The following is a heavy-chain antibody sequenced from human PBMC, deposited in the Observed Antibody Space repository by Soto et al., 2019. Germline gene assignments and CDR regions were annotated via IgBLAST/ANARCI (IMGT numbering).Heavy chain of an antibody. Sequence: QVQLQESGPRLVKPSATLSLTCTVSGGSITSSYWSWIRRPPGKGLEWIAYIYDTGISGYTPSPSYTPSLKSRVTMAVDTSKSQCSLKLTSVTAADTAVYYCARGEDAFFYYGLDVWGQGITVTVSS. J-gene: IGHJ6*02. CDR1: GGSITSSY. CDR3: ARGEDAFFYYGLDV. V-gene: IGHV4-59*01. CDR2: IYDTGISGYTPSP.